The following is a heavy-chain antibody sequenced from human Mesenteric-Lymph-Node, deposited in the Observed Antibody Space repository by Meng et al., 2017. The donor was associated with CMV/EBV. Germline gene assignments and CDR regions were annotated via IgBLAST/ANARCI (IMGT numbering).Heavy chain of an antibody. V-gene: IGHV3-30*18. Sequence: AAGFSFGSYGMHWVRQAPGRGLEWVAVISYDGSNKYYADSVKGRFTISRDNSKNTLYLQMNSLRAEDTAVYYCAKVGGYSGYDSDYWGQGTLVTVSS. CDR3: AKVGGYSGYDSDY. CDR1: GFSFGSYG. CDR2: ISYDGSNK. J-gene: IGHJ4*02. D-gene: IGHD5-12*01.